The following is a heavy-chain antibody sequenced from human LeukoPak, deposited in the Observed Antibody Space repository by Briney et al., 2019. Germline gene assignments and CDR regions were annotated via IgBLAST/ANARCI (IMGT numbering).Heavy chain of an antibody. D-gene: IGHD3-10*01. Sequence: ASVKVSCKASGYTFTSYYMHWVRQAPGQGLEWMGIINPSGGSTSYAQKFQGRVTMTRDMSTSTVYMELSSLRSEDTAVYYCARDLPTMVRGVKRGALDYWGQGTLVTVSS. CDR3: ARDLPTMVRGVKRGALDY. J-gene: IGHJ4*02. CDR2: INPSGGST. V-gene: IGHV1-46*01. CDR1: GYTFTSYY.